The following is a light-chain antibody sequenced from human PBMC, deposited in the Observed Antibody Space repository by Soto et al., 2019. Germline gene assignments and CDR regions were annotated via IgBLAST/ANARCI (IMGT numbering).Light chain of an antibody. CDR2: AAS. Sequence: AIRMTQSPSSLSASTGDRVTITCRASQGISSYLAWYQQKPGKAPKLLIYAASTLQSGVPSRFSGSGSGTDFTLTISCLQSEDFATYHCQQYYSYPQTLTFGGGTKVDIK. CDR1: QGISSY. J-gene: IGKJ4*01. V-gene: IGKV1-8*01. CDR3: QQYYSYPQTLT.